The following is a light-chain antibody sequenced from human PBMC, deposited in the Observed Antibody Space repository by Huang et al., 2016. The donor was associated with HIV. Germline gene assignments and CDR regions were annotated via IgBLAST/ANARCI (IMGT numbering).Light chain of an antibody. Sequence: DIQMTQSPSSLSASVGDRVTITCRASQSISSYLNWYQQKPGKAPKLLIYAASSLQSGVQSRFSGSVSWTDFTLTISILQPEDVATYYCQQSYSTLRYTFGQGTKLEIK. CDR2: AAS. CDR1: QSISSY. CDR3: QQSYSTLRYT. J-gene: IGKJ2*01. V-gene: IGKV1-39*01.